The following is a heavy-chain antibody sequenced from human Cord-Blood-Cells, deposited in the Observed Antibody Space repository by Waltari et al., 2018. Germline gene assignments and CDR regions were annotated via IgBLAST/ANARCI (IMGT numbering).Heavy chain of an antibody. J-gene: IGHJ4*02. CDR3: ARGYYGSGSYYRGLDY. CDR2: IYYSGST. Sequence: QLQLQESGPGLVKPSETLSLTCTVSGGSISISSSYWGWIRQPPGKGLEWIGSIYYSGSTYYNPSLKSRVTISVDTSKNQFSLKLSSVTAADTAVYYCARGYYGSGSYYRGLDYWGQGTLVTVSS. V-gene: IGHV4-39*01. D-gene: IGHD3-10*01. CDR1: GGSISISSSY.